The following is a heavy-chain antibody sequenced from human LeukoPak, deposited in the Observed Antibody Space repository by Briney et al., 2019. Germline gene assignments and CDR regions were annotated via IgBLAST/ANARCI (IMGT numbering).Heavy chain of an antibody. V-gene: IGHV3-74*01. J-gene: IGHJ4*02. CDR3: VRDGVGAPPFDY. D-gene: IGHD1-26*01. Sequence: PGGSLRLSCVASGFTFSNHWMHWVRQNPGKGLVWVSRIKGDGSSISHADSVTGRFTISRDNAKNTLYLQMNNLRAEGTGVYYCVRDGVGAPPFDYWGEGILVTASS. CDR1: GFTFSNHW. CDR2: IKGDGSSI.